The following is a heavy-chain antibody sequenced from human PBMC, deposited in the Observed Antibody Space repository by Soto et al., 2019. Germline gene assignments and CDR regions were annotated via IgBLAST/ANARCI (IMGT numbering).Heavy chain of an antibody. V-gene: IGHV1-69*01. CDR3: ARIPSTYYYGSGSYQSYYYYGMDV. CDR2: IIPIFGTA. Sequence: QVQLVQSGAEVKKPGSSVKVSCKASGGTFSSYAISWVRQAPGQGLEWMGGIIPIFGTANYVQKFQGRVTITADESTSTAYMELSSLRSEDTAVYYCARIPSTYYYGSGSYQSYYYYGMDVWGQGTTVTVSS. D-gene: IGHD3-10*01. CDR1: GGTFSSYA. J-gene: IGHJ6*02.